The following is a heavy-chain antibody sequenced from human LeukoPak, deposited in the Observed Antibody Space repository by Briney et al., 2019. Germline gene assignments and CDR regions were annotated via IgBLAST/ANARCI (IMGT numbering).Heavy chain of an antibody. CDR2: IIPIFGTA. V-gene: IGHV1-69*13. CDR3: ARGYSSGWYDY. Sequence: SVKVSCKASGYTFTGYYMHWVRQAPGQGLEWMGGIIPIFGTANYAQKFQGRVTITADESTSTAYMELSSLRSEDTAVYYCARGYSSGWYDYWGQGTLVTVSS. J-gene: IGHJ4*02. CDR1: GYTFTGYY. D-gene: IGHD6-19*01.